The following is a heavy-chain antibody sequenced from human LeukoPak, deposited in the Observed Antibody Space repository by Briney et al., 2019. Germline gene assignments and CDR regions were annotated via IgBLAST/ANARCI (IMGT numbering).Heavy chain of an antibody. CDR2: ISSSGSTI. Sequence: GRSLRLSCAASGFTFSDYYMSWIRQAPGKGLEWVSYISSSGSTIYYADSVKGRFTISRDNAKNSLYLQMNSLRAEDTAVYYCVRSGSRGDYFDYWGQGTLVTVSS. CDR1: GFTFSDYY. V-gene: IGHV3-11*04. J-gene: IGHJ4*02. CDR3: VRSGSRGDYFDY. D-gene: IGHD3-10*01.